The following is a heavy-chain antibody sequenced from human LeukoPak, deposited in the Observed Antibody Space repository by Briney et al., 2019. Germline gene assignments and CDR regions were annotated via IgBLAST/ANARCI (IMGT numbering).Heavy chain of an antibody. V-gene: IGHV4-34*01. CDR3: ARGTGVDTAMTPSDY. J-gene: IGHJ4*02. CDR1: GGSFSGYY. CDR2: INHSGST. Sequence: SETLSLTCAVYGGSFSGYYWSWIRQPPGKGLEWIGEINHSGSTNYNPSLKSRVTISVDTPKNQFSLKLSSVTAADTAVYYCARGTGVDTAMTPSDYWGQGTLVTVSS. D-gene: IGHD5-18*01.